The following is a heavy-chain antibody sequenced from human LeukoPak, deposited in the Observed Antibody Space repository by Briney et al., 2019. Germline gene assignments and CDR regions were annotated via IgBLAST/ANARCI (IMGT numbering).Heavy chain of an antibody. J-gene: IGHJ4*02. V-gene: IGHV1-69*13. CDR1: GGTFRSYA. CDR3: ARDRRDYDILTGYSYYFDY. D-gene: IGHD3-9*01. CDR2: IIPIFGTA. Sequence: GASVKVSCKASGGTFRSYAISWVRQAPGQGLEWMGGIIPIFGTANYAQKFQGRVTITADESTSTAYMELSSLRSEDTAVYYCARDRRDYDILTGYSYYFDYWGQGTLVTVSS.